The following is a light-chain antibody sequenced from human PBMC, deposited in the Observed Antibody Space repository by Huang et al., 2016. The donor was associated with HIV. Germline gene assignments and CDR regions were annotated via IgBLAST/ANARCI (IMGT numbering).Light chain of an antibody. CDR3: QQRSSWPWT. J-gene: IGKJ1*01. V-gene: IGKV3-11*01. Sequence: EIVLTQSPATLSLSPGEGATLSCRASQSVSSYLGWYQQKPCQAPRLLIYAASNRATGIPARFSGGGSDTDFVLTINTLEPEDSAIYFCQQRSSWPWTFGLGTKVEI. CDR1: QSVSSY. CDR2: AAS.